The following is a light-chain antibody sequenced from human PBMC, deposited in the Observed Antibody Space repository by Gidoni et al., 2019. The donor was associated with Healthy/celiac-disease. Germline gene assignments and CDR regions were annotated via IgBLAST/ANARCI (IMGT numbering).Light chain of an antibody. Sequence: DIVMTQSPDSLALSLGERATINCKSSQSVLYSSNNKNYLAWYQQKPGQPPKLLIYWASTRESGVPDRFSGSGSGTDFTLTISSLQAEDVAVYYCQQYYSTPYTFXQXTKLXIK. CDR2: WAS. CDR1: QSVLYSSNNKNY. CDR3: QQYYSTPYT. V-gene: IGKV4-1*01. J-gene: IGKJ2*01.